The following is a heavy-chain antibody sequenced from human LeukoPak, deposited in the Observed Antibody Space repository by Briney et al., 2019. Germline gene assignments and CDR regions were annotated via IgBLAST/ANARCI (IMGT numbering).Heavy chain of an antibody. CDR3: ARGIYCSSTSCYTPRPGEYFQH. CDR2: ISAYNGNT. V-gene: IGHV1-18*01. CDR1: GYTFTSYG. J-gene: IGHJ1*01. D-gene: IGHD2-2*02. Sequence: AASVKVSCKASGYTFTSYGISWVRQAPGQGLEWMGWISAYNGNTNYAQKLQGRVTMTTDTSTSTAYMELRSLRSDDTAVYYCARGIYCSSTSCYTPRPGEYFQHWGQGTLVTVSS.